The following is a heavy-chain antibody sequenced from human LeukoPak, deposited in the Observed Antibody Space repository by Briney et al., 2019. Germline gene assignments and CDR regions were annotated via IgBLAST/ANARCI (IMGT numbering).Heavy chain of an antibody. V-gene: IGHV3-48*02. CDR2: ISSSSSTI. CDR1: GFTFSSYS. Sequence: PGGSLRLSCAASGFTFSSYSMNWVRQAPGKGLEWVSYISSSSSTIYYADSVKGRFTISRDNAKNSLYLQMNSLRDEDTAVYYCASHYDILTGSNRFDYWGQGTLVTVSS. D-gene: IGHD3-9*01. CDR3: ASHYDILTGSNRFDY. J-gene: IGHJ4*02.